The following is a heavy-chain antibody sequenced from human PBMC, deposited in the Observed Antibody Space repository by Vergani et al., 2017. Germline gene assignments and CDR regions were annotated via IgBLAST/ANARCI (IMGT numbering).Heavy chain of an antibody. Sequence: QVQLVESGGGVVQPGRSLRLSCAASGFTLSSYGMHWVRQAPGKGLEWVAVISYDGSNKYYADSVKGRFTISRDNSKNTLYLQMNSLRAEDTAVYYCARDSGSSWYFDYWGQGTLVTVSS. V-gene: IGHV3-30*03. CDR3: ARDSGSSWYFDY. CDR2: ISYDGSNK. J-gene: IGHJ4*02. CDR1: GFTLSSYG. D-gene: IGHD6-13*01.